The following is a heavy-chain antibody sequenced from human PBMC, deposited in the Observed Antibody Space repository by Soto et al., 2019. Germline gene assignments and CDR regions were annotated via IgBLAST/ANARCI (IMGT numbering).Heavy chain of an antibody. V-gene: IGHV4-31*02. CDR3: ARDKYYYGSGKDGMDV. CDR2: IYYSGST. D-gene: IGHD3-10*01. Sequence: PSYTLSISRTVSGGSMCIGGYYGTLIRQHPGKGLEWIGYIYYSGSTYYNPSLKSRVTISVDTSKNQFSLKLSSVTAADTAVYYCARDKYYYGSGKDGMDVWGQGTTVTVSS. CDR1: GGSMCIGGYY. J-gene: IGHJ6*02.